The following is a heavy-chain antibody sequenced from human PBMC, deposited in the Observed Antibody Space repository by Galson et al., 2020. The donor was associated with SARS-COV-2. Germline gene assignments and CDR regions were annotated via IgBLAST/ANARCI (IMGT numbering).Heavy chain of an antibody. D-gene: IGHD3-22*01. CDR1: GYSFTTNW. V-gene: IGHV5-51*01. J-gene: IGHJ4*02. Sequence: GESLKISCKGSGYSFTTNWIAWVRQMPGKGLEWMGIIYPGDSETRYIPSFQGQVTISADKSISTAYLQWSSLKASDTAMYYCARSDFYSDSGVYHFDYWGQGTLVTVSS. CDR2: IYPGDSET. CDR3: ARSDFYSDSGVYHFDY.